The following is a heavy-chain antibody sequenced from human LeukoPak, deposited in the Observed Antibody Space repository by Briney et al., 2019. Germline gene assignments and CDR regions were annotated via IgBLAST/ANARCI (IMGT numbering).Heavy chain of an antibody. CDR3: AKVMKGSERLTMVRGVIIKTAGLYYMDV. D-gene: IGHD3-10*01. CDR1: GFTFSSYA. Sequence: GGSLRLSCAASGFTFSSYAMSWVRQAPGKGLEWVSAISGSGGSTYYADSVKGRFTISRDNSKNTVYLQMNSLRAEDTAVYCCAKVMKGSERLTMVRGVIIKTAGLYYMDVWGKGTTVTVSS. J-gene: IGHJ6*03. V-gene: IGHV3-23*01. CDR2: ISGSGGST.